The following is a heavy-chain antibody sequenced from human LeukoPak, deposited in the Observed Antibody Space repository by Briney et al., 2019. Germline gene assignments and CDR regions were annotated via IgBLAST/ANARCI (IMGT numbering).Heavy chain of an antibody. V-gene: IGHV4-59*08. D-gene: IGHD6-6*01. CDR1: GGSISSYY. J-gene: IGHJ6*02. Sequence: SETLSLTCTVSGGSISSYYWSWIRQPPGKGLEWIGYIYYSGSTNYNPSLKSRVTISVDTSKNQFSLKLSSVTAADTAVYYCARHKGAARRGRYYYYGMDVWGQGTTVTVSS. CDR2: IYYSGST. CDR3: ARHKGAARRGRYYYYGMDV.